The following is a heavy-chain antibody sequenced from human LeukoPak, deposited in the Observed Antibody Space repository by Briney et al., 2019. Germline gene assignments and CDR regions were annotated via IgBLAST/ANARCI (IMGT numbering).Heavy chain of an antibody. D-gene: IGHD3-10*01. CDR1: GFTFDDYG. CDR3: ARDTGYYGSGYYYYMDV. V-gene: IGHV3-48*04. J-gene: IGHJ6*03. CDR2: ISSSGSTI. Sequence: GGSLRLSCAASGFTFDDYGMSWVRQAPGKGLEWVSYISSSGSTIYYADSVKGRFTISRDNAKNSLYLQMNSLRAEDTAVYYCARDTGYYGSGYYYYMDVWGKGTTVTVSS.